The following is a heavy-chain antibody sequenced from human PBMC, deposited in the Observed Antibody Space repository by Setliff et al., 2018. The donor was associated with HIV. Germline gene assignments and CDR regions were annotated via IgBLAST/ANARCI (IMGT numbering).Heavy chain of an antibody. CDR3: ARGANFPYSSSSDY. V-gene: IGHV1-2*02. Sequence: SVKVSCKASGYTFTGHDIHWVRQAPGQGLEWMVWINRNSGGTNAAQRFQDRVTMTRDTSISTAFLELTSLTSDDTAVYYCARGANFPYSSSSDYWGQGTLVTVSS. CDR2: INRNSGGT. D-gene: IGHD6-6*01. CDR1: GYTFTGHD. J-gene: IGHJ4*02.